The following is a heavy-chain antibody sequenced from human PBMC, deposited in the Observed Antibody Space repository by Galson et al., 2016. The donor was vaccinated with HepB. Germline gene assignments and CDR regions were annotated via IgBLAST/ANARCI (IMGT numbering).Heavy chain of an antibody. J-gene: IGHJ4*02. D-gene: IGHD4-23*01. CDR3: ASESYYCCNSSDQYYFDY. V-gene: IGHV3-48*02. CDR2: ITSRSSTI. CDR1: GFTFSSYS. Sequence: SLRLSCAVSGFTFSSYSMDWVRQAPGKGREWVSHITSRSSTIYYADSVKGRFTISRDNAKNSLYLQMNSMRDEDTAVYYCASESYYCCNSSDQYYFDYWGQGTLVTVSS.